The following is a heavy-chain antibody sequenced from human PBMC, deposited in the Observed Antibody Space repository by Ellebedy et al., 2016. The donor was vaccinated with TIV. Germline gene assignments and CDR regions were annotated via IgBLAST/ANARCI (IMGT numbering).Heavy chain of an antibody. CDR1: GGSISSSSYF. D-gene: IGHD5-12*01. CDR3: ARQVWAGYSGYGIYYFDY. J-gene: IGHJ4*02. CDR2: IFYSGTT. Sequence: MPSETLSLTCTVSGGSISSSSYFWGWIRQPPGKGLEWIGSIFYSGTTYYNPSLKSRVTISVDTSKNQLSLKLSSVTAADTAVYYCARQVWAGYSGYGIYYFDYWGQGILVTVSS. V-gene: IGHV4-39*01.